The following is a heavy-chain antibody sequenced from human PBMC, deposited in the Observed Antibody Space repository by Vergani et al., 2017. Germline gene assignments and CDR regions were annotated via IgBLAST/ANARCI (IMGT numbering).Heavy chain of an antibody. CDR2: IYYCGST. CDR3: ARGPVAATALAMDV. Sequence: QVQLQESGPGLVKPSQTLSLTCTVSGGSISSGGYYWSWIRQHPGKGLEWIGYIYYCGSTYYNPSLKSRVTISVDTSKNQFSLKLSSVTAADTAVYYCARGPVAATALAMDVWGQGTTVTVSS. CDR1: GGSISSGGYY. V-gene: IGHV4-31*03. J-gene: IGHJ6*02. D-gene: IGHD2-15*01.